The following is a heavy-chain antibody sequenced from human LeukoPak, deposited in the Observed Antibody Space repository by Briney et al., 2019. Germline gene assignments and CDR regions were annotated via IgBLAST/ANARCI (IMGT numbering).Heavy chain of an antibody. CDR2: IYYSGST. Sequence: PSETLSLTCTVSGGSISSSSYYWGWIRQPPGKGLGWIGSIYYSGSTYYNPSLKSRVTISVDTSKNQFSLKLSSVTAADTAVYYCARGVVVVVAAKRYYMDVWGKGTTVTVSS. CDR3: ARGVVVVVAAKRYYMDV. V-gene: IGHV4-39*01. J-gene: IGHJ6*03. CDR1: GGSISSSSYY. D-gene: IGHD2-15*01.